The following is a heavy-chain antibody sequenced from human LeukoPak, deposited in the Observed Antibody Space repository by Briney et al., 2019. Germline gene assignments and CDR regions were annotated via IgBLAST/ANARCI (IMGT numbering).Heavy chain of an antibody. J-gene: IGHJ4*02. V-gene: IGHV3-23*01. CDR2: ISGSGGST. D-gene: IGHD3-3*01. CDR3: AKDSYYDFWSGYYTGIFDY. CDR1: GFTFSSYA. Sequence: GGSLRLSCAASGFTFSSYAMSWVRQAPGKGLEWVSAISGSGGSTYYADSVKGRFTISRDNSKNTLYLQMNSLRAEDTAVYYCAKDSYYDFWSGYYTGIFDYWGQGTLVTVSS.